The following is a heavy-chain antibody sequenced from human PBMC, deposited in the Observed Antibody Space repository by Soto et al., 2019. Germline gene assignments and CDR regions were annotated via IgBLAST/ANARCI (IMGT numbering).Heavy chain of an antibody. CDR1: GFTFSSYS. V-gene: IGHV3-21*01. J-gene: IGHJ6*02. D-gene: IGHD4-17*01. CDR3: AREDGEYDYYYYGMDV. Sequence: EVQLVESGGGLVKPGGSLSLSCAASGFTFSSYSMNWVRQAPGKGLEWVSYISSSSSYIYYADSVKGRFTISRDNAKNSLYLQMNSLRAEDTAVYYCAREDGEYDYYYYGMDVWGQGSTGTVA. CDR2: ISSSSSYI.